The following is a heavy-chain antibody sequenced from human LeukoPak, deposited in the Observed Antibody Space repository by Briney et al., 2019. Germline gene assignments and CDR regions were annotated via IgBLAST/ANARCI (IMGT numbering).Heavy chain of an antibody. V-gene: IGHV4-34*01. CDR3: ARELISSRAAFDT. J-gene: IGHJ3*02. CDR2: VGHSGTT. D-gene: IGHD3-10*01. Sequence: PSETLSLTCAVYGGSLNDYLWSWIRQPPGQGLEWIGEVGHSGTTNYNPSLKSRVTISVDTSKNQFSLKLASVTAADTAVYYCARELISSRAAFDTWGQGTVVTVSS. CDR1: GGSLNDYL.